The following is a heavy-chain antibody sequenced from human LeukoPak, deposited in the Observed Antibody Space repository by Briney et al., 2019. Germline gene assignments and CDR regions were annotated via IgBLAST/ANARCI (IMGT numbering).Heavy chain of an antibody. CDR3: ATFNDYGDYVSFDY. D-gene: IGHD4-17*01. Sequence: GGSLQISFKGSGYRFTSYWIGWVRQMPGKGLEWMGIIYPGDSDTRYSPSFQGQVTISADKSISTAYLQWSSLRASDTAMYYCATFNDYGDYVSFDYWGQGTLVTVSS. V-gene: IGHV5-51*01. CDR1: GYRFTSYW. CDR2: IYPGDSDT. J-gene: IGHJ4*02.